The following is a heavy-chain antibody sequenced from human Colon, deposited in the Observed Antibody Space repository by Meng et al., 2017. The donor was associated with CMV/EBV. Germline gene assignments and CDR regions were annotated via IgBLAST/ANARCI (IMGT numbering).Heavy chain of an antibody. Sequence: LRLSSTVSGGSINSGDYYWAWIRQSPGKGLEWIGYIHHSGNTFYNPSLKSRVTISVDMPNKHFSLNLRSVTAADTAVYYCARENSTSTGGFDFWGQGTLVTVSS. J-gene: IGHJ4*02. CDR2: IHHSGNT. V-gene: IGHV4-30-4*08. CDR1: GGSINSGDYY. CDR3: ARENSTSTGGFDF. D-gene: IGHD2-2*01.